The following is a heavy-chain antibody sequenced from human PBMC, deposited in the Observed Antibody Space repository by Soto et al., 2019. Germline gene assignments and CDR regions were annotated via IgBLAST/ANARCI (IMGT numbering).Heavy chain of an antibody. V-gene: IGHV4-30-2*01. CDR2: IYHSGST. D-gene: IGHD2-2*01. CDR3: ARVLYR. CDR1: GGSISRDGFS. Sequence: PSETLSLTCAVSGGSISRDGFSWSWIRQPPGKGLEWIGYIYHSGSTYYNPSLKSRVTISVDRSKNQFSLKLSSVTAADSFEYYCARVLYRWGQGTLVTVSS. J-gene: IGHJ5*02.